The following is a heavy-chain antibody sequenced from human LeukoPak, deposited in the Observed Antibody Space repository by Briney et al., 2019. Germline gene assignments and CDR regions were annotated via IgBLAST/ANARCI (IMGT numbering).Heavy chain of an antibody. CDR2: ISAYNGNT. CDR3: ARGSLAAPPGAFDI. Sequence: GASVKVSCKASGYTFTSYGISWVRQAPGQGLEWMGWISAYNGNTNYAQKLQGRVTMTTDTSTSTAYMELSSLRSEDTAVYYCARGSLAAPPGAFDIWGQGTMVTVSS. V-gene: IGHV1-18*01. D-gene: IGHD6-6*01. J-gene: IGHJ3*02. CDR1: GYTFTSYG.